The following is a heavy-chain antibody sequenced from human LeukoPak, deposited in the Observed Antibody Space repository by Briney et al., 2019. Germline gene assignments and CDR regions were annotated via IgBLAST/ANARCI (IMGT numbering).Heavy chain of an antibody. J-gene: IGHJ3*02. CDR3: ARGNLRIQLWFSAFDI. D-gene: IGHD5-18*01. CDR1: GFTFSSYA. Sequence: QTGGSLRLSCAASGFTFSSYAMHWVRQAPGKGLEWVAVISYDGSNKYYADSVKGRFTTSRDNSKNTLYLQMNSLRAEDTAVYYCARGNLRIQLWFSAFDIWGQGTMVTVSS. CDR2: ISYDGSNK. V-gene: IGHV3-30*04.